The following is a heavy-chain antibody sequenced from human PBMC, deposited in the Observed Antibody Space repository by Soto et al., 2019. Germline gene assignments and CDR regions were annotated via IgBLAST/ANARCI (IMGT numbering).Heavy chain of an antibody. Sequence: PGGSLRLSCAASGFTFSSYWMSWVRQAPGKGLEWVANIKQDGSEKYYVDSVKGRFTISRDNAKNSLYLQMNSLRAEDTAVYYCARDGGYSSGWYEGDYWGQGTLVTVSS. D-gene: IGHD6-19*01. J-gene: IGHJ4*02. V-gene: IGHV3-7*03. CDR1: GFTFSSYW. CDR2: IKQDGSEK. CDR3: ARDGGYSSGWYEGDY.